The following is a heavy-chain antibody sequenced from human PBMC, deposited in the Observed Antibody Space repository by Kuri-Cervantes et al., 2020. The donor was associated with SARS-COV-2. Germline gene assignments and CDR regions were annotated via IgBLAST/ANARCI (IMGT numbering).Heavy chain of an antibody. V-gene: IGHV3-30-3*01. D-gene: IGHD6-19*01. CDR1: GFALSNYA. CDR2: NSYDGNNK. J-gene: IGHJ6*02. Sequence: GGSLRLSCAASGFALSNYAMHWVRQAPGKGLEWVALNSYDGNNKHYADSVKGRFTISRDNFKNTLYLQVNSLRAEDTAVYYCARDRGSSGWSWVYYYYGMDVWGQGTTVTVSS. CDR3: ARDRGSSGWSWVYYYYGMDV.